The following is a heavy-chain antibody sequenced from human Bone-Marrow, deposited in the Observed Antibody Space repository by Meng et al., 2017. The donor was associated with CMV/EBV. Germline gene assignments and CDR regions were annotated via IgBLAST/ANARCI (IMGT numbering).Heavy chain of an antibody. CDR1: GFTFTSSA. CDR2: IVVGSGNT. V-gene: IGHV1-58*01. Sequence: SVKVSCKASGFTFTSSAVQWVRLARGQRLEWIGWIVVGSGNTNYAQKFQERVTITRDMSTSTAYMELSSLRSEDTAVYYCAARYSSGWYYFDYWGQGTLVTVSS. D-gene: IGHD6-19*01. CDR3: AARYSSGWYYFDY. J-gene: IGHJ4*02.